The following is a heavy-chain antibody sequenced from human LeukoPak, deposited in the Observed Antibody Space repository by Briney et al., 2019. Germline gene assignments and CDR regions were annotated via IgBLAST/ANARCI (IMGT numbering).Heavy chain of an antibody. CDR1: VFTFSAYD. CDR3: AKDSSVYYYDSRNFDY. J-gene: IGHJ4*02. V-gene: IGHV3-30*02. Sequence: GGSLRLACAASVFTFSAYDMHWVRQAPGKGLEWVTFIRFDGNNEYYADSVKGRFTISRDNSKNTLYLQMNSLRAEDTAVYYCAKDSSVYYYDSRNFDYWGQGTLVTVSS. D-gene: IGHD3-22*01. CDR2: IRFDGNNE.